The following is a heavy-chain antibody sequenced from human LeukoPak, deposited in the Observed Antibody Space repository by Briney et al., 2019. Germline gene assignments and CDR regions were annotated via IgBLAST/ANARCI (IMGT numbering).Heavy chain of an antibody. J-gene: IGHJ3*02. D-gene: IGHD3-16*01. CDR2: INHSGST. V-gene: IGHV4-34*01. Sequence: SETLSLTCAVYGGSFSGYHWSWIRQPPGKGLEWIGEINHSGSTNYNPSLKSRVTISVDTSKNQFSLKLSSVTAADTAVYYCARAPYVSDAFDIWGQGTMVTVSS. CDR1: GGSFSGYH. CDR3: ARAPYVSDAFDI.